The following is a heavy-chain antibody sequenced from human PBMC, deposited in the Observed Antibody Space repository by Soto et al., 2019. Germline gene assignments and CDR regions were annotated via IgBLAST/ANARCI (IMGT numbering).Heavy chain of an antibody. J-gene: IGHJ4*02. CDR1: GGSISSYY. D-gene: IGHD6-19*01. CDR3: ARHGLAVAGLDY. CDR2: IYYSGST. V-gene: IGHV4-59*08. Sequence: SETLSLTCTVSGGSISSYYWSWIRQPPGKGLEWIGYIYYSGSTNYNPSLKSRVTISVDTSKNQFSLKLSSVTAADTAVYYCARHGLAVAGLDYWGQGTLVTVSS.